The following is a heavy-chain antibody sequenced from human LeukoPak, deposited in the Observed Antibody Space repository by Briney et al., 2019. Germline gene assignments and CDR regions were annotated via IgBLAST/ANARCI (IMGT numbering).Heavy chain of an antibody. J-gene: IGHJ5*02. Sequence: SETLSLTCTVSGGSISGTSYYWGWIRQPPGKGLEWIGSIYYSGSTYYNPSLKSRVTISVDTSKNQFSLKLSSVTAADTAVYYCARGSLGSKYNWFDPWGQGTLVTVSS. CDR1: GGSISGTSYY. CDR2: IYYSGST. CDR3: ARGSLGSKYNWFDP. D-gene: IGHD2-2*03. V-gene: IGHV4-39*07.